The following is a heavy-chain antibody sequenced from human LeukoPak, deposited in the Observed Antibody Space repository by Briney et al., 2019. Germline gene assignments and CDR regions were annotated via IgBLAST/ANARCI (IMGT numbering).Heavy chain of an antibody. CDR1: GGSISSYY. Sequence: SSETLSLTCTVSGGSISSYYWSWIRQPPGKGLEWIGYIYYSGSTNYNPSLKSRVTISVDTSKNQFSLKLSSVTAADTAVYYCARASGSWYSFFDYWGQGTLVTVSS. CDR3: ARASGSWYSFFDY. D-gene: IGHD6-13*01. J-gene: IGHJ4*02. V-gene: IGHV4-59*12. CDR2: IYYSGST.